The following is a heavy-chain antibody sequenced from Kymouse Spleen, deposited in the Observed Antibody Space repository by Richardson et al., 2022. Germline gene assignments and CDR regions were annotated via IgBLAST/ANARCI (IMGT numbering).Heavy chain of an antibody. D-gene: IGHD6-19*01. V-gene: IGHV4-61*01. Sequence: QVQLQESGPGLVKPSETLSLTCTVSGGSVSSGSYYWSWIRQPPGKGLEWIGYIYYSGSTNYNPSLKSRVTISVDTSKNQFSLKLSSVTAADTAVYYCARSLLSYSSGWYGDAFDIWGQGTMVTVSS. CDR3: ARSLLSYSSGWYGDAFDI. J-gene: IGHJ3*02. CDR1: GGSVSSGSYY. CDR2: IYYSGST.